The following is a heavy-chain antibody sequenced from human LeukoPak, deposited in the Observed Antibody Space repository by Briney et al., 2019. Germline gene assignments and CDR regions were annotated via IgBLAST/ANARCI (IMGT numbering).Heavy chain of an antibody. Sequence: GGSLRLSCAASGFTVSSNYMSWVRQAPGKGLEWVSVIYSGGSTYYADAVKGRFTISRDNAKNSLYLQMNSLRAEDTAVYYCARDRPYDYWGQGTLVTVSS. V-gene: IGHV3-53*01. CDR2: IYSGGST. J-gene: IGHJ4*02. CDR3: ARDRPYDY. CDR1: GFTVSSNY.